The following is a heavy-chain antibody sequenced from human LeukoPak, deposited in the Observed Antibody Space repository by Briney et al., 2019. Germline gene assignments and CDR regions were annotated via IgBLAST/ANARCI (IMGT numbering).Heavy chain of an antibody. J-gene: IGHJ4*02. CDR2: ISSSSSYI. CDR1: GFTFSSYS. Sequence: PGGSLRLSCAASGFTFSSYSMNWVRQAPGKGLEWVSSISSSSSYIYYADSVKGRFTISRDNAKNSLYLQMNSLRAEDTAVYYCARDGVTWIQLSPRIFDYWGQGTLVTVSS. CDR3: ARDGVTWIQLSPRIFDY. V-gene: IGHV3-21*01. D-gene: IGHD5-18*01.